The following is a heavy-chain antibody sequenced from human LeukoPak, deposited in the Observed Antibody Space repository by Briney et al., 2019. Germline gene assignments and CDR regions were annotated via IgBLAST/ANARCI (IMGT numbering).Heavy chain of an antibody. Sequence: AASVKVSCKASGYTFTSYGISWVRHAPGQGLEWMGWITAYNDNTNYAQKLQGRVTMTTDTSTSTAYMELRSLRSDDTAVYYCARALLWFGEPSHIDYWGQGTLVTASS. CDR1: GYTFTSYG. CDR3: ARALLWFGEPSHIDY. J-gene: IGHJ4*02. V-gene: IGHV1-18*01. CDR2: ITAYNDNT. D-gene: IGHD3-10*01.